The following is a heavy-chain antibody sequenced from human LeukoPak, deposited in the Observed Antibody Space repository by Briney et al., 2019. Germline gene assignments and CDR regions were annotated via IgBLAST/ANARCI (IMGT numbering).Heavy chain of an antibody. J-gene: IGHJ4*02. CDR3: ARDRDWNSHLDY. CDR1: GGSISGYY. V-gene: IGHV4-59*01. D-gene: IGHD1-7*01. Sequence: PSETLSLTCTVSGGSISGYYWTWIRQPPGMGLEWVGYIYYTGSTNYNPSLRSRVTMSVDTSKNQFSLKLTSVTAADTAVYYCARDRDWNSHLDYWGQGTLVTVSS. CDR2: IYYTGST.